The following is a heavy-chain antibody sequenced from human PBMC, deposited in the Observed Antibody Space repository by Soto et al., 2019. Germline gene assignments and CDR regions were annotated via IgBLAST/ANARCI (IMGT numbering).Heavy chain of an antibody. V-gene: IGHV3-23*01. D-gene: IGHD2-8*01. CDR2: ISGSGGST. Sequence: LRLSCAASGFTFSSYAMSWVRQAPGKGLEWVSAISGSGGSTYYADSVKGRFTISRDNSKNTLYLQMNSLRAEDTAVYYCAKGGMLRRGMDVWGQGTTVTVSS. CDR3: AKGGMLRRGMDV. CDR1: GFTFSSYA. J-gene: IGHJ6*02.